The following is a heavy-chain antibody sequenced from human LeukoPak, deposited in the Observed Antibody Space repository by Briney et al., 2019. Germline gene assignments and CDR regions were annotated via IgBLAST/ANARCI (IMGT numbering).Heavy chain of an antibody. CDR1: GFTFSSYA. D-gene: IGHD3-16*01. CDR2: ISGSGGST. V-gene: IGHV3-23*01. CDR3: AKDITSYYYYYFGMDV. Sequence: GGSLRLSCAASGFTFSSYAMSWVRQAPGKGLEWVSAISGSGGSTYYADSVKGRFTISRDNSKNTLYLQMDSLRAEDTAIYYCAKDITSYYYYYFGMDVWGQGTTVTVPS. J-gene: IGHJ6*02.